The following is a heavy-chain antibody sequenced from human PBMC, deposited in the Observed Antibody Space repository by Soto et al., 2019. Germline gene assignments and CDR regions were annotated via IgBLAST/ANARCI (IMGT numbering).Heavy chain of an antibody. J-gene: IGHJ5*02. CDR1: NGSITSGNW. V-gene: IGHV4-4*02. D-gene: IGHD3-16*01. Sequence: QVQLQESGPGLVKPSGTLSLTCAVSNGSITSGNWWSWVRQPPGKGLEWIGDIYQTGSTNSNPSLRRRVIISVDKSKNNFSLSLSSVTASDTAVYFCARVWGALAPIAGWFGPWGRGILVTVSS. CDR2: IYQTGST. CDR3: ARVWGALAPIAGWFGP.